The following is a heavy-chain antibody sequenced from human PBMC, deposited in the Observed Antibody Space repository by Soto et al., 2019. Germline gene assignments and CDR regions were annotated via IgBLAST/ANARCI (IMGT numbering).Heavy chain of an antibody. D-gene: IGHD3-22*01. J-gene: IGHJ4*01. V-gene: IGHV3-15*07. CDR3: TTDSYSTIIIVRFDY. CDR2: IKSKTDGGTT. Sequence: PGGSLRLSCAASGFTFTNAWINWVRQAPGKGLEWVGRIKSKTDGGTTDYAEPVKGRFAISRDDSKKKEYLQMNSLKIEYTAVYYCTTDSYSTIIIVRFDYWGHGTLVTISS. CDR1: GFTFTNAW.